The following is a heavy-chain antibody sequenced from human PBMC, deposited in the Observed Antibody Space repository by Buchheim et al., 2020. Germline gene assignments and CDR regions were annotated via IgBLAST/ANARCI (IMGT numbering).Heavy chain of an antibody. J-gene: IGHJ6*02. CDR2: ISGSGGST. CDR1: GFTFSSYA. CDR3: AKKLRLGLWFGELAQVDYYYGMDV. Sequence: EVQLLESGGGLVQPGGSLRLSCAASGFTFSSYAMSWVRQAPGKGLEWVSAISGSGGSTYYADSVKGRFTISRDNSKNTLYLQMNSLRAEDTAVYYCAKKLRLGLWFGELAQVDYYYGMDVWGQGTT. V-gene: IGHV3-23*01. D-gene: IGHD3-10*01.